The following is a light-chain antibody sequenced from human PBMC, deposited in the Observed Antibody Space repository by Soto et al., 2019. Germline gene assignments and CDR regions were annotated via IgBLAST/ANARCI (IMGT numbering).Light chain of an antibody. CDR2: AAS. CDR3: QQANSFTLT. Sequence: DIQMTQSPSSVSASVGDRVTITCRASQGFSSWLAWYQQKPGKAPKLLIYAASTLQSGVPSRFSGSGSGADFTLTISRLQPEDFATYYCQQANSFTLTFGGGTKVEIK. CDR1: QGFSSW. J-gene: IGKJ4*01. V-gene: IGKV1-12*01.